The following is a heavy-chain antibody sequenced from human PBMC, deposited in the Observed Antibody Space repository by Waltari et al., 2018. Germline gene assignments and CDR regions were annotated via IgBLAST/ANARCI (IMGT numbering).Heavy chain of an antibody. V-gene: IGHV3-48*03. D-gene: IGHD6-19*01. J-gene: IGHJ4*02. CDR2: ISTSGNTI. CDR1: AFTFSGYE. Sequence: EVQLVESGGGLVQPGGSLRLSCAASAFTFSGYEMNWVRQAPGKGLEWISYISTSGNTIYYADSVKGRFTMSRDNAKKALYLQMNSQRAEDTAIYYCASGWYYFGYWGQGTLVTVSS. CDR3: ASGWYYFGY.